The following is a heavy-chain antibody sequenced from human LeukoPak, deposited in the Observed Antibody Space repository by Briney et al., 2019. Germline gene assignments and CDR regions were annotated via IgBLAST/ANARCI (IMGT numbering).Heavy chain of an antibody. J-gene: IGHJ3*02. Sequence: PSETLSLTCTVSDGSISTYYWTWIRQTAGKGLEWIGRTHISGTTNYNPSLKSRVTLSLDTSKNQFSLRLTSVTAADTAVYYCATSVATAGWLEGAFDIWGQGTVVTVSS. CDR2: THISGTT. V-gene: IGHV4-4*07. D-gene: IGHD6-13*01. CDR1: DGSISTYY. CDR3: ATSVATAGWLEGAFDI.